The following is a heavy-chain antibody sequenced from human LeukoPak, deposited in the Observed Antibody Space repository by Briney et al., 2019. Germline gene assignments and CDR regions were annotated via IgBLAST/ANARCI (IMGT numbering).Heavy chain of an antibody. CDR2: INGDGSST. CDR3: ATTRTDFHFDC. J-gene: IGHJ4*02. Sequence: PGGPLRLSCAASGFTFSDHWMHWVRQAPGKGLVWVSRINGDGSSTTYADSVRGRYAISRDNAKNTVYLQVNSLRAEDTAVYYCATTRTDFHFDCWGQGTLVTVSS. V-gene: IGHV3-74*01. CDR1: GFTFSDHW. D-gene: IGHD1-1*01.